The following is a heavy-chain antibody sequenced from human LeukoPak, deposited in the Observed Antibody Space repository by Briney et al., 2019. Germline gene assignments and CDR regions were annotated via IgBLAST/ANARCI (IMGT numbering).Heavy chain of an antibody. V-gene: IGHV1-3*01. D-gene: IGHD3-3*01. CDR1: GYTFTNYA. Sequence: ASVKVSCTASGYTFTNYAVNWLRQAPGQRLEWMGWINAGNGDTKFSQNYQARVTITRDASASTAYMELSSLTSEDTAVYFCARGLWSAHRREYYFDSWGQGTLVTVSS. J-gene: IGHJ4*02. CDR2: INAGNGDT. CDR3: ARGLWSAHRREYYFDS.